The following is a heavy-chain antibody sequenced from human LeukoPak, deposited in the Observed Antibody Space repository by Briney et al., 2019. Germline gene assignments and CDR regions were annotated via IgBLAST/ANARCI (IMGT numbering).Heavy chain of an antibody. J-gene: IGHJ4*02. Sequence: GGSLRLSCAASGFSFSDHYMDWVRLAPGKGLEWVGRIRNKANSYGTEYAASVKGRFTISRDDSKDSLYLQMNSLRFEDTALYYCTRMRLGAATRYFDYWGQGTLVTVSS. CDR2: IRNKANSYGT. CDR1: GFSFSDHY. CDR3: TRMRLGAATRYFDY. V-gene: IGHV3-72*01. D-gene: IGHD1-26*01.